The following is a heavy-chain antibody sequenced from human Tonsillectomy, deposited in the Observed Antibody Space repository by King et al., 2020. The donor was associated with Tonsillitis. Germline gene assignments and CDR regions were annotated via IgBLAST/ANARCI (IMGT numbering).Heavy chain of an antibody. CDR1: GFTFSSYG. CDR2: ISYDGSNK. V-gene: IGHV3-33*05. Sequence: VQLVESGGGVVQPGRSLRLSCAASGFTFSSYGMHWVRQAPGKGLEWVAVISYDGSNKYYADSVKGRFTISRDNSKNTLYLQMNSLRAEDTAVYYCARDLRVLLWIGELEYWGQGTLVTVSS. D-gene: IGHD3-10*01. CDR3: ARDLRVLLWIGELEY. J-gene: IGHJ4*02.